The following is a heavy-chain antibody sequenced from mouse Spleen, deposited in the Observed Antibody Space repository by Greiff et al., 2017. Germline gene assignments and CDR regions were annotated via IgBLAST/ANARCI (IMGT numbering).Heavy chain of an antibody. CDR2: ISSGGSYT. Sequence: EVKVVESGGGLVKPGGSLKLSCAASGFTFSSYAMSWVRQTPEKRLEWVATISSGGSYTYYPDSVKGRFTISRDNAKNTLYLQMSSLRSEDTAMYYCARHLRGSSYEDYWGQGTTLTVSS. CDR3: ARHLRGSSYEDY. CDR1: GFTFSSYA. D-gene: IGHD1-1*01. V-gene: IGHV5-9-3*01. J-gene: IGHJ2*01.